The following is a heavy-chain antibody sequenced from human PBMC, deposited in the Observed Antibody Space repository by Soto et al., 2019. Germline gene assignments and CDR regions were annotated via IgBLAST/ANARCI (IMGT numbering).Heavy chain of an antibody. CDR3: AKAWVYCTSTTCYFDY. CDR2: VSGSGGST. D-gene: IGHD2-2*01. CDR1: GFTFSGSA. J-gene: IGHJ4*02. V-gene: IGHV3-23*01. Sequence: GGSLRLSCAASGFTFSGSAMHWVRQASGKGLEWVSAVSGSGGSTSYADSVKGRFTISRDNSKNTLYLQMNSLRAEDTAIYYCAKAWVYCTSTTCYFDYWGQGTLVTVSS.